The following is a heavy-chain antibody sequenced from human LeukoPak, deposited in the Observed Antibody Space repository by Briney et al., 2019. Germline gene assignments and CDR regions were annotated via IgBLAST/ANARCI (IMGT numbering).Heavy chain of an antibody. J-gene: IGHJ6*02. D-gene: IGHD2-2*01. Sequence: SETLSPTCAVYGGSFSGYYWSWIRQPPGKGLEWIGEINHSGSTNYNPSLKSRVTISVDTSKNQFSLKLSSVTAADTAVYYCATPDRYCSSTSCYGMDVWGQGTTVTVSS. CDR2: INHSGST. V-gene: IGHV4-34*01. CDR3: ATPDRYCSSTSCYGMDV. CDR1: GGSFSGYY.